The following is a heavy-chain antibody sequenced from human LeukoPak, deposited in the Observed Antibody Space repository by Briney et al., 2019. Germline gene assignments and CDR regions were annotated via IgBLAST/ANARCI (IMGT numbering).Heavy chain of an antibody. J-gene: IGHJ6*03. CDR1: GGSISGYY. D-gene: IGHD6-19*01. CDR2: IHYSGST. V-gene: IGHV4-59*01. CDR3: ARTQEAGYSSGRYDSYYYYYYMDV. Sequence: SETLSLTCSVSGGSISGYYWSWIRQPPGKGLEWIGYIHYSGSTHYNPSLKSRVTISVDTSKNQFSLKLSSVTAADTAVYFCARTQEAGYSSGRYDSYYYYYYMDVWGKGTTVTISS.